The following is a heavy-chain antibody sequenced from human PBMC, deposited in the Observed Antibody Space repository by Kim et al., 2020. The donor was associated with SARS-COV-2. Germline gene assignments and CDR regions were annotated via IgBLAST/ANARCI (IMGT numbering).Heavy chain of an antibody. J-gene: IGHJ4*02. V-gene: IGHV4-34*01. CDR3: ASTDTAMPTADY. D-gene: IGHD5-18*01. Sequence: NYTPSLKSRVTISVDTSKNQFSLKLSSVTAADTAVYYCASTDTAMPTADYWGQGTLVTVSS.